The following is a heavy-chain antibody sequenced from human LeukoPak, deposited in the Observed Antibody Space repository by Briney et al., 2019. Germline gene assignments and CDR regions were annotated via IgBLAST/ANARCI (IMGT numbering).Heavy chain of an antibody. D-gene: IGHD3-3*01. CDR1: GGSISSSSYY. Sequence: SETLSLTCTVSGGSISSSSYYWGWIRQPPGKGLEWIGSIYYSGSTYYNPSLKSRVTISVDTSKNQFSLKLSSVTAADTAVYYCARGPGGDFWSAIRAMDVWGKGTTVTVSS. V-gene: IGHV4-39*07. J-gene: IGHJ6*03. CDR2: IYYSGST. CDR3: ARGPGGDFWSAIRAMDV.